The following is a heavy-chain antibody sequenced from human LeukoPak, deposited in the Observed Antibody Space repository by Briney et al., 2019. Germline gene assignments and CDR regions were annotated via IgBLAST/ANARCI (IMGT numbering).Heavy chain of an antibody. CDR1: GFTFSDHY. CDR2: ARNRANGYTT. Sequence: GGSLRLSCAASGFTFSDHYIDWVRQAPGKGLEWVGRARNRANGYTTQYAASVKGRFTISRDDSENTVYLQMNSLKTEDTAVYFCARIMRVHYSTYYFDFWGQGTLVTVSS. V-gene: IGHV3-72*01. CDR3: ARIMRVHYSTYYFDF. J-gene: IGHJ4*02. D-gene: IGHD2/OR15-2a*01.